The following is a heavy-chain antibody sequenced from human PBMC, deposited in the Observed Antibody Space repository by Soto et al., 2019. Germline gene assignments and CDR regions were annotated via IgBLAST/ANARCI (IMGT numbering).Heavy chain of an antibody. V-gene: IGHV1-46*01. CDR3: ARSSGGNFGIIIEGSNWFDP. D-gene: IGHD3-3*01. CDR2: INPHGGST. J-gene: IGHJ5*02. Sequence: QVQLVQSGAEVRRPGASVKVSCKAPGDTFTSYYLNWVRQAPGQGLEWMGVINPHGGSTKYAQKFQVRITMTRDTSRSTVYMELSSLRSDDTAIYYCARSSGGNFGIIIEGSNWFDPWGQGTLVTVSS. CDR1: GDTFTSYY.